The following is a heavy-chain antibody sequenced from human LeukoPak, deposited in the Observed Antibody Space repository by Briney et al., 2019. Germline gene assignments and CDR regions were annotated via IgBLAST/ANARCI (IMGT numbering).Heavy chain of an antibody. D-gene: IGHD3-10*01. Sequence: PGGSLRLSCAASGITFSSHGMSWVRQAPGKGLEWVSAISGSGGSTYYADSVKGRFTISRDNSKNTLYLQMNSLRAEDTAVYYCARAGVGYYGSGSYYTEGWFDYWGQGTLVTVSS. CDR3: ARAGVGYYGSGSYYTEGWFDY. CDR2: ISGSGGST. CDR1: GITFSSHG. V-gene: IGHV3-23*01. J-gene: IGHJ4*02.